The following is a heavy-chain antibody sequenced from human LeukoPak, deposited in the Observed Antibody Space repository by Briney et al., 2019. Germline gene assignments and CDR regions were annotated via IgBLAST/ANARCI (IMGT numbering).Heavy chain of an antibody. J-gene: IGHJ6*03. D-gene: IGHD3-16*02. CDR1: GGSIGTYY. CDR3: ARHIGGGIEDMDV. V-gene: IGHV4-59*08. CDR2: IYVTGN. Sequence: SETLSLTCTVSGGSIGTYYWSWVRQSPGKGLEWIGYIYVTGNRYNPYLQSRVTISVDTPRNQFFLKMSSVTAADTAVYYCARHIGGGIEDMDVWGKGTKVTVSS.